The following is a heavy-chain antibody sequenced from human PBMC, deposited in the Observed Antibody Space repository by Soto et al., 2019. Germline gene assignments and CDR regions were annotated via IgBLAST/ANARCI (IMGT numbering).Heavy chain of an antibody. V-gene: IGHV1-69*13. J-gene: IGHJ6*02. CDR2: IIPIFGTA. CDR3: ARMPGTTSTYYYYGMDV. CDR1: GGTFSSCA. Sequence: SVKVSCKASGGTFSSCAISWVRQAPGQGLEWMGGIIPIFGTANYAQKFQGRVTITADESTSTAYMELSSLRSEDTAVYYCARMPGTTSTYYYYGMDVWGQGTTVTVSS. D-gene: IGHD1-1*01.